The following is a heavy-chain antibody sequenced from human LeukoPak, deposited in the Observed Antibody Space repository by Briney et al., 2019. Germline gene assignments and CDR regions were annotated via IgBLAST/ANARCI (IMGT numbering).Heavy chain of an antibody. V-gene: IGHV3-23*01. CDR2: ISGSGAST. J-gene: IGHJ4*02. CDR3: AKGCGGGSCYSGD. Sequence: GGSLRLSCAASGFTFNSYAMSWVRQAPGKGLEWVSAISGSGASTYYADSVKGRFTISRDNSKNTLYLQMNSLRGEDTAVYYCAKGCGGGSCYSGDWGQGTLVTVSS. D-gene: IGHD2-15*01. CDR1: GFTFNSYA.